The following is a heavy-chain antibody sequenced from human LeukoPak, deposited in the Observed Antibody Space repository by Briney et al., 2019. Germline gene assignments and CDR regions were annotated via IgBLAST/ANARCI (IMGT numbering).Heavy chain of an antibody. CDR1: GFTFSSYE. D-gene: IGHD5-12*01. CDR3: ARSYTITVDY. V-gene: IGHV3-48*03. Sequence: TGGSLRLSCAASGFTFSSYEMNWVRQAPGKGLEWVSYISSSGSTIYYADSVKGRFTISRDNAKNSLYLQMNSLRAEDTAVYYCARSYTITVDYWGQGTLVTVSS. J-gene: IGHJ4*02. CDR2: ISSSGSTI.